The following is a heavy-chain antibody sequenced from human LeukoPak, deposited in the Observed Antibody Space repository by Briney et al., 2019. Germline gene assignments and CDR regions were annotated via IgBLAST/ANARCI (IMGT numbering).Heavy chain of an antibody. CDR2: IDWDDDK. Sequence: SGPALVKPTQTLTLTCTFSEFSLRTTRMRVSWIRQPPGKALEWLARIDWDDDKLYSTSLETRLTISKDTSKNEVVLTMTNMDPVDTATYYCARTLAAVTPPGTTYFDFWGQGILVTVSS. D-gene: IGHD6-13*01. CDR3: ARTLAAVTPPGTTYFDF. V-gene: IGHV2-70*04. CDR1: EFSLRTTRMR. J-gene: IGHJ4*02.